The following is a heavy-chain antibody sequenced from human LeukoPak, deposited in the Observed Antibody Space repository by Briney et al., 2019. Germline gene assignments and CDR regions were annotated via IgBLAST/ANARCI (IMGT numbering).Heavy chain of an antibody. CDR2: INPNSGGA. Sequence: GASVKVSCKASGYTFTDYYMHWVRQAPGQGLEWMGWINPNSGGANFAQKFQGRVTMTRDMSTSTVYMELSSLRSEDTAVYYCARGRLMRWLQNRYYYMDVWGKGTTVTVSS. CDR1: GYTFTDYY. V-gene: IGHV1-2*02. D-gene: IGHD5-24*01. J-gene: IGHJ6*03. CDR3: ARGRLMRWLQNRYYYMDV.